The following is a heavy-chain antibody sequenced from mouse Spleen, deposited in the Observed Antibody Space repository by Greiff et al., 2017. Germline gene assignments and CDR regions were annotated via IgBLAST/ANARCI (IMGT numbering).Heavy chain of an antibody. Sequence: DVKLVESGGGLVKPGGSLKLSCAASGFTFSSYAMSWVRQTPEKRLEWVATISSGGSYTYYPDSVKGRFTISRDNAKNTLYLQMSSLRSEDTAMYYCARHMITTTGYYYAMDYWGQGTSVTVSS. J-gene: IGHJ4*01. CDR2: ISSGGSYT. V-gene: IGHV5-9-3*01. D-gene: IGHD2-4*01. CDR1: GFTFSSYA. CDR3: ARHMITTTGYYYAMDY.